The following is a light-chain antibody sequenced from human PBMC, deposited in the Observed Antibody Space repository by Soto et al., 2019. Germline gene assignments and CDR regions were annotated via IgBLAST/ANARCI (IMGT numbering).Light chain of an antibody. CDR1: QSVSSTY. Sequence: EIVLTQSPGTLSLSPGERATLSCRASQSVSSTYLSWYQQKPGQAPRLLIYGASSRATGIPGRFSGSGSGTEFTLTISRLEPEDVAVYYCQQYAGSLPWTFGQGTKVDIK. J-gene: IGKJ1*01. CDR3: QQYAGSLPWT. V-gene: IGKV3-20*01. CDR2: GAS.